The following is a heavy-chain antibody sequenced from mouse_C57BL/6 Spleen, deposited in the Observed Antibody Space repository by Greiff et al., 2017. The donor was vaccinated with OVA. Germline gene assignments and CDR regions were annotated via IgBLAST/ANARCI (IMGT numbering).Heavy chain of an antibody. D-gene: IGHD2-1*01. J-gene: IGHJ3*01. CDR1: GYSFTDYN. CDR3: ARATGGNYGWFAY. CDR2: INPNYGTT. Sequence: VHVKQSGPELVKPGASVKISCKASGYSFTDYNMNWVKQSNGKSLEWIGVINPNYGTTSYNQKFKGKATLTVDQSSSTAYMQLNSLTSEDSAVYYCARATGGNYGWFAYWGQGTLVTVSA. V-gene: IGHV1-39*01.